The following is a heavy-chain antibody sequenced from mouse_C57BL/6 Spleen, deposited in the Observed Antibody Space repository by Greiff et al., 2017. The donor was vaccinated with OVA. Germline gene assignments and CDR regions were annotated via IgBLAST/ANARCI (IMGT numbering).Heavy chain of an antibody. V-gene: IGHV5-4*01. CDR2: ISDGGSYT. CDR3: ARDGHYGSSSFAY. Sequence: EVKVEESGGGLVKPGGSLKLSCAASGFTFSSYAMSWVRQTPEKRLEWVATISDGGSYTYYPDNVKGRFTISRDNAKNNLYLQMSHLKSEDTAMYYCARDGHYGSSSFAYWGQGTLVTVSA. CDR1: GFTFSSYA. D-gene: IGHD1-1*01. J-gene: IGHJ3*01.